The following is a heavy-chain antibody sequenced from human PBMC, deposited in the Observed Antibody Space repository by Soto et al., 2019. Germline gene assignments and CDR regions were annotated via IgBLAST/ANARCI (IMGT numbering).Heavy chain of an antibody. CDR2: ISAYNGNT. CDR1: GYTFTSYG. V-gene: IGHV1-18*04. D-gene: IGHD2-15*01. CDR3: ARDASCSGGSCYSGNYYYYYGMDV. J-gene: IGHJ6*02. Sequence: GASVKVSCKASGYTFTSYGISWVRQAPGQGLEWMGWISAYNGNTNYAQKLQGRVTMTTDTSTSTAYMELRSLRSDDTAVYYCARDASCSGGSCYSGNYYYYYGMDVWGQGTTVTVPS.